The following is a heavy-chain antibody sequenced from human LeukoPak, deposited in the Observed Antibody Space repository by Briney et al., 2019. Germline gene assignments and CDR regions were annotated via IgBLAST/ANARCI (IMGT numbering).Heavy chain of an antibody. D-gene: IGHD4-17*01. CDR2: IKQDGSEK. CDR3: ARDRNDYGDYGVAFYYYYYMDV. CDR1: GFTFSSYW. Sequence: PGGSLRPSCAASGFTFSSYWMSWVRQASGKGLEWVANIKQDGSEKYYVDSVKGRFTISRDNAKNSLYLQMNSLRAEDTAVYYCARDRNDYGDYGVAFYYYYYMDVWGKGTTVTVSS. V-gene: IGHV3-7*01. J-gene: IGHJ6*03.